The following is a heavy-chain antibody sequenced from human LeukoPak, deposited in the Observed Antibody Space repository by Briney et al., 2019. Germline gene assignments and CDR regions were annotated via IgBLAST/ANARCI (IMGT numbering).Heavy chain of an antibody. V-gene: IGHV3-30*18. CDR2: ISDDGRRK. J-gene: IGHJ4*02. CDR3: AKRPSDYGDYVRYFDY. D-gene: IGHD4-17*01. CDR1: GFSFISYG. Sequence: GGSLRLSCAASGFSFISYGMQWVRQAPGKGLEWVGVISDDGRRKDYADSVKGRFTTSRDNSKDTLYLQMNSLRAEDTAVYYCAKRPSDYGDYVRYFDYWGQGTLVTVSS.